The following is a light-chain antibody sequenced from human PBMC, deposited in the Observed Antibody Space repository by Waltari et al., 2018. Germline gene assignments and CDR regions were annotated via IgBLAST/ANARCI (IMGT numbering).Light chain of an antibody. CDR1: ELGNKY. V-gene: IGLV3-1*01. J-gene: IGLJ2*01. Sequence: SYDLIQPPSVSVSPGQTASITCPGDELGNKYVYWYQQKSCQSPILVIYQDTNRPSGIPERFSGSNSGNTATLTIRGTQALDEADFYCQTWDSTTGVFGGGTKLTVL. CDR3: QTWDSTTGV. CDR2: QDT.